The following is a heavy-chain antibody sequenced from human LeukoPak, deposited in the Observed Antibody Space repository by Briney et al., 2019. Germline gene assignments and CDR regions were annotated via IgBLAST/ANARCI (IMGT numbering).Heavy chain of an antibody. J-gene: IGHJ4*02. D-gene: IGHD3-22*01. V-gene: IGHV3-48*01. CDR1: GFTFSSYS. CDR2: ISSSSSTI. CDR3: AREPDSSGYYYFDY. Sequence: GGSLRLSCAASGFTFSSYSMNWVRQAPGKGLEWVSYISSSSSTIYYADSVKGRFTISRDNSKNTLYLQMNSLRAEDTAVYYCAREPDSSGYYYFDYWGQGTLVTVSS.